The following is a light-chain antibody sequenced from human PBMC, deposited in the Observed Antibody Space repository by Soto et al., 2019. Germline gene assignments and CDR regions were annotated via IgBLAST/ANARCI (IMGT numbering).Light chain of an antibody. Sequence: EIMMTQSPATLSVSLGERVTLSCRASQNIRTNLAWYQQKPGQAPSLLVYGASTRAPGSPARFSGSGSGTEFTLTISSLQPDDFATYYCQHYNSYSEAFGQGTKVDIK. J-gene: IGKJ1*01. CDR2: GAS. V-gene: IGKV3-15*01. CDR3: QHYNSYSEA. CDR1: QNIRTN.